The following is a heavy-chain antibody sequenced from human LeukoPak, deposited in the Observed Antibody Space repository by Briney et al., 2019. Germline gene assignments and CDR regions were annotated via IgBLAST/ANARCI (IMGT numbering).Heavy chain of an antibody. CDR1: GGSISSSSYC. D-gene: IGHD3-16*02. Sequence: SETLSLTCIVSGGSISSSSYCWGWIRQPPGKGLEWIGSIYYSGSTYYNPPLKSRVTISVDTSKNQLSLKLSSVTAADTAVYYCARLTVWGSYRYDYWGQGTLVTVSS. V-gene: IGHV4-39*01. CDR3: ARLTVWGSYRYDY. CDR2: IYYSGST. J-gene: IGHJ4*02.